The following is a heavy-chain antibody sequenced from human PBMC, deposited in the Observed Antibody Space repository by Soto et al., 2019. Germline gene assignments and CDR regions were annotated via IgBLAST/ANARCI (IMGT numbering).Heavy chain of an antibody. Sequence: EVQLVESGGGLVKPGGSLRLSCAASGFTFSSYFMNWVRQAPGKGLEWVSSISTSSTYIYYADSMKGRFTISRSNAKNSLYLQMDSRRAEDPSVYFCASAGTLWLRGSDYWGQGDRVTVSS. CDR1: GFTFSSYF. CDR2: ISTSSTYI. D-gene: IGHD1-7*01. V-gene: IGHV3-21*01. J-gene: IGHJ4*02. CDR3: ASAGTLWLRGSDY.